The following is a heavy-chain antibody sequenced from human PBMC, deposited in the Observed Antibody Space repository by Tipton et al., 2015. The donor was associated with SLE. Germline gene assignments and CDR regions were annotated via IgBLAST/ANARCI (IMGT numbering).Heavy chain of an antibody. CDR1: GDSISSGDHF. CDR3: ARVRYYYDSSAYTN. CDR2: IYYTGST. Sequence: TLSLTCTVSGDSISSGDHFWGWIRQSPEKGLEWIGYIYYTGSTNYNPSLKSRVTISVDTSKNQFSLKLSSVTAADTAVYYCARVRYYYDSSAYTNWGQGTLVTVSS. D-gene: IGHD3-22*01. J-gene: IGHJ4*02. V-gene: IGHV4-30-4*08.